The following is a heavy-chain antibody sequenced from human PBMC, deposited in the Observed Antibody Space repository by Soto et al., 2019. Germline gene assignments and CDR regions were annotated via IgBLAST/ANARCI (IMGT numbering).Heavy chain of an antibody. CDR3: ARAVGQFDP. Sequence: QVQLVQSGAEVKKPGASVKVSCKASGYTFSSYALHWVRQAPGQRLEWMGWINAANGNVKYSQKFQGRVTITRDTSASTAYMELSSLRSEATAVYYCARAVGQFDPWGKGTLVNVSS. D-gene: IGHD6-19*01. V-gene: IGHV1-3*01. CDR1: GYTFSSYA. CDR2: INAANGNV. J-gene: IGHJ5*02.